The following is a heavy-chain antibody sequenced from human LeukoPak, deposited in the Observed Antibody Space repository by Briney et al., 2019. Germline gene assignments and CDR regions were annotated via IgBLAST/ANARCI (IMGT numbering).Heavy chain of an antibody. CDR1: GGSFSGYY. CDR2: INHSGST. CDR3: ARDGVDTAMAWDY. D-gene: IGHD5-18*01. V-gene: IGHV4-34*01. Sequence: SETLSLTCAVYGGSFSGYYWSWIRQPPGKGLEWIGEINHSGSTNYNPSLKSRVTISVDTSKNQFSLKLSSVTAADTAVYYCARDGVDTAMAWDYWGQGTLVTVSS. J-gene: IGHJ4*02.